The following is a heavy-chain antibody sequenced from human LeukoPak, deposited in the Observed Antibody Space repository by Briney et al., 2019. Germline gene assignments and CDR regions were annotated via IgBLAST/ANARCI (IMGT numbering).Heavy chain of an antibody. Sequence: SETLSLTCTVSGGSISSGASDWGWIRQHPKRGLEWVGYINHSGSTYYNPSLGSRVTMSVDTSKNQFSLKLSSVTAADSAVYYCARAARQGFTMIVVPFFYFDRWGRGTLVTVSS. D-gene: IGHD3-22*01. J-gene: IGHJ2*01. CDR2: INHSGST. V-gene: IGHV4-31*03. CDR3: ARAARQGFTMIVVPFFYFDR. CDR1: GGSISSGASD.